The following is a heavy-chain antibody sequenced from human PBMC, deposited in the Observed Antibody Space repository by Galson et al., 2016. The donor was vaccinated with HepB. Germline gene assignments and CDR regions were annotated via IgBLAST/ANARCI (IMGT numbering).Heavy chain of an antibody. J-gene: IGHJ4*02. CDR2: IWYDGSTQ. D-gene: IGHD1-1*01. V-gene: IGHV3-33*01. CDR3: ARDTAFTTGCYAFDY. Sequence: SLRLSCAASGFTFSDYGMHWVRQAPGKGLEWVAVIWYDGSTQFYADSVRGRFSISRDNSKNTLCLQMNSLRAEDTAMYYCARDTAFTTGCYAFDYWGQGNLVTVSS. CDR1: GFTFSDYG.